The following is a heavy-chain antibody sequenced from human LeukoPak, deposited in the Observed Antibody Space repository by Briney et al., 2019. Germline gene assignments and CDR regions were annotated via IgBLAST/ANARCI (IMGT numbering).Heavy chain of an antibody. CDR3: AKDSLSMQLTQDYYYYYGMDV. Sequence: PGGSLRLSCAASGFTFSSYAMSWVRQAPGKGLEWVSAISGSGGSTYYADSVKGRFTISRDNPKNTLYLQMNSLRAEDTAVYYCAKDSLSMQLTQDYYYYYGMDVWGQGTTVTVSS. V-gene: IGHV3-23*01. CDR1: GFTFSSYA. D-gene: IGHD6-13*01. J-gene: IGHJ6*02. CDR2: ISGSGGST.